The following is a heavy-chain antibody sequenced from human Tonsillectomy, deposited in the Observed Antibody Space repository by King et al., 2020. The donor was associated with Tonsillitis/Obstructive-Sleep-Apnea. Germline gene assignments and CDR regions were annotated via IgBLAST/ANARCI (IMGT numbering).Heavy chain of an antibody. D-gene: IGHD3-10*01. CDR2: IYHTGSA. J-gene: IGHJ3*02. Sequence: QLQESGPGLVKPSGTLSLTCSVSGGSINSSNWWSWVRQPPGKGLEWIGEIYHTGSANYNSSLSNRVTISVDKSKNQFSLKLYSVTAADTAAYYCARGYSGSGNAFDIWGQRTMVTVSS. CDR1: GGSINSSNW. V-gene: IGHV4-4*02. CDR3: ARGYSGSGNAFDI.